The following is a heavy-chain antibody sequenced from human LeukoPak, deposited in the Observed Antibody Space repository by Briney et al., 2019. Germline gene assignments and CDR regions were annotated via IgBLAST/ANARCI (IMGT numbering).Heavy chain of an antibody. J-gene: IGHJ5*02. CDR1: GGSISSSSYY. CDR2: IYYSGST. CDR3: AREGLSYCGGDCYP. Sequence: SETLSLTCTVSGGSISSSSYYWGWIRQPPGKGLEWIGSIYYSGSTYYNPSLKSRVTISVDTFKNQFSLKLSSVTAADTAVYYCAREGLSYCGGDCYPWGQGTLVTVSS. D-gene: IGHD2-21*02. V-gene: IGHV4-39*02.